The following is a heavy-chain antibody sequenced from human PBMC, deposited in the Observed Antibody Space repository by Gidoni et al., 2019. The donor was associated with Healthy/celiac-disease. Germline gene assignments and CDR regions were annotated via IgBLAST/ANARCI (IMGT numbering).Heavy chain of an antibody. CDR2: MNPNSGNT. CDR3: ARVRCSGGSCYSVFDP. J-gene: IGHJ5*02. Sequence: QVQLVQSGAEVKKPGASVKVSCKASGYTFTSYDINWVRQATGQGLEWMGWMNPNSGNTGYAQKFQGRVTMTRNTSISTAYMELSSLRSEDTAVYYCARVRCSGGSCYSVFDPWGQGTLVTVSS. V-gene: IGHV1-8*01. CDR1: GYTFTSYD. D-gene: IGHD2-15*01.